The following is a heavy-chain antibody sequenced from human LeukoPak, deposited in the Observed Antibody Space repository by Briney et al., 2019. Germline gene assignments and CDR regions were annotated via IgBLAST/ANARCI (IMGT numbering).Heavy chain of an antibody. CDR2: VSGDGDNT. D-gene: IGHD6-6*01. Sequence: GGSLRLSCTTSGLSFTSYVMTWVRQAPGKGLEWLSSVSGDGDNTYYADSARGRFTISRDNSKNTLFLQVAGLRADDTAIYYCAKDRPPFAPNDSWGQGTLVIVSS. CDR3: AKDRPPFAPNDS. J-gene: IGHJ4*02. CDR1: GLSFTSYV. V-gene: IGHV3-23*01.